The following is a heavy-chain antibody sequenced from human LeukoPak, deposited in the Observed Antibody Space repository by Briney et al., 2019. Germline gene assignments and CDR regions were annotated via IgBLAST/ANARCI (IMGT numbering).Heavy chain of an antibody. CDR2: ISHTGGSP. D-gene: IGHD2-15*01. CDR3: AKNADRGAYCRGGSCYPYYYYYMDV. V-gene: IGHV3-23*01. CDR1: GITFSIYG. Sequence: GGTLRLSCAASGITFSIYGMSWVRQVPGKGLEWVSSISHTGGSPYYADSVKGRFTVSRDNSKNTLDLQMNSLTVEDTAIYYCAKNADRGAYCRGGSCYPYYYYYMDVWGTGTTVTISS. J-gene: IGHJ6*03.